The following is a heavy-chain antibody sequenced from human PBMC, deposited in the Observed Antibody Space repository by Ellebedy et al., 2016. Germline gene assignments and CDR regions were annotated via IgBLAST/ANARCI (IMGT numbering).Heavy chain of an antibody. D-gene: IGHD3-22*01. CDR2: IAFDGGTK. CDR1: GFTFGNFV. J-gene: IGHJ4*02. CDR3: AKRTISYFDSNVDY. Sequence: GESLKISCVASGFTFGNFVMHWVRQAPDKGLEWVAVIAFDGGTKYYRDSVKGRFTISRDNSKNTLYLQMNSLRSEDTAIYFCAKRTISYFDSNVDYWGQGVLVIVSS. V-gene: IGHV3-30*18.